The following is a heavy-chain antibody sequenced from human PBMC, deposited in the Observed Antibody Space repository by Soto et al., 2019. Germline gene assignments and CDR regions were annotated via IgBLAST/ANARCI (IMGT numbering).Heavy chain of an antibody. CDR1: VYKYTTYW. CDR2: IYPGDSDT. D-gene: IGHD4-4*01. V-gene: IGHV5-51*01. J-gene: IGHJ5*02. Sequence: ASQTLSCTGSVYKYTTYWSAGVRQRPGKGLEWMWIIYPGDSDTRYSPSFQGQVTISADKSISTAYLQWSSLKASDTAMYYCARPMNPRTTVCFDPWGQGTLVTVSS. CDR3: ARPMNPRTTVCFDP.